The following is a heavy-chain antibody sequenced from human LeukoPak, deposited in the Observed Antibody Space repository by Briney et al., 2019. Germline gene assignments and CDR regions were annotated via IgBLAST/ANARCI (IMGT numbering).Heavy chain of an antibody. Sequence: PSETLSLTCTVSGASISSGSYYWTWIRQPAGKGLEWIGRMHSSGRTSYSPSLKSRVTMSVDTSKNQLSLKLSSVTAADTAVYYCARGKTYYDILTGLGDYMDVWGKGTTVTISS. CDR1: GASISSGSYY. CDR3: ARGKTYYDILTGLGDYMDV. V-gene: IGHV4-61*02. CDR2: MHSSGRT. J-gene: IGHJ6*03. D-gene: IGHD3-9*01.